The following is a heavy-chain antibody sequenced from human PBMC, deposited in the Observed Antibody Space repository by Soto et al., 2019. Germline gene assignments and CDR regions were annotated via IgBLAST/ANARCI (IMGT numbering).Heavy chain of an antibody. CDR1: GFTFSNYA. Sequence: GGSLRLSCAASGFTFSNYAMNWVRQAPGKGLECVSVISGSGGSAYYADSVQGRFTISRDNSKNTLYMQMNSLRDEDTAIYYCVREGSGWNSRGSFDFWGRGTMVTVSS. V-gene: IGHV3-23*01. J-gene: IGHJ3*01. D-gene: IGHD6-19*01. CDR2: ISGSGGSA. CDR3: VREGSGWNSRGSFDF.